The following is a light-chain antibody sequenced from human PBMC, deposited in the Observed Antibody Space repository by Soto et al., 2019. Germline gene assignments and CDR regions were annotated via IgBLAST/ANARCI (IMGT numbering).Light chain of an antibody. Sequence: DLVMTQSPDSLAVSLGERATINCKSSQNLFYSSNAKNYLAWYQQKAGQPPKLLISWSSTRESGVPDRLSGSGSGTDFPLTISSLQAEDVAVYYCQQYYSTPYTFGRGTRVEIK. CDR2: WSS. V-gene: IGKV4-1*01. CDR1: QNLFYSSNAKNY. CDR3: QQYYSTPYT. J-gene: IGKJ2*01.